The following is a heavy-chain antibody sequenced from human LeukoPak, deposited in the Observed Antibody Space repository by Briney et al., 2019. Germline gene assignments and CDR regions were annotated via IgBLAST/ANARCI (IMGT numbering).Heavy chain of an antibody. J-gene: IGHJ4*02. CDR3: TALGAASEY. CDR2: IKSKTDGGTT. V-gene: IGHV3-15*01. CDR1: GLTFSNAW. D-gene: IGHD2-15*01. Sequence: PGGSLRLSCVASGLTFSNAWMSWFRQAPGKGLQWVGHIKSKTDGGTTDYAAPVKGRFTISRDDSKNTLYLQMNSLKNEDAALYYCTALGAASEYWGQGALVTVSS.